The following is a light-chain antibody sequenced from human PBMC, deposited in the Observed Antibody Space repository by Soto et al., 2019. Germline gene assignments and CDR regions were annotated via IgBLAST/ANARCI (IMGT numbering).Light chain of an antibody. CDR3: NSYTSSSRPNYV. V-gene: IGLV2-14*01. CDR1: SSDVGGYNF. CDR2: DVS. J-gene: IGLJ1*01. Sequence: QSVLTQPASVSGSPGQSITISCTGTSSDVGGYNFVSWYQQYPGKAPKLIIFDVSNRPSGVSDLFSGSKSGDTASLTISGLHTEDEADYYCNSYTSSSRPNYVFGTGTKVTVL.